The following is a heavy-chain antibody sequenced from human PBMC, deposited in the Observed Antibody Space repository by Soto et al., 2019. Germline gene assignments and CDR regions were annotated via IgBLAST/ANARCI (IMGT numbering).Heavy chain of an antibody. CDR3: AVVDSTGNWFDP. V-gene: IGHV4-39*01. D-gene: IGHD6-25*01. Sequence: QLQLQESGPGLVKPSETLSLTCTVSGGSISSSDFYWGWLRQTPGKGLEFIGSMYYSGTTYYNPSLNSRVTISVDTSKNQFTLKLISVTAADTPVYYCAVVDSTGNWFDPWGEGALVTVSS. CDR1: GGSISSSDFY. J-gene: IGHJ5*02. CDR2: MYYSGTT.